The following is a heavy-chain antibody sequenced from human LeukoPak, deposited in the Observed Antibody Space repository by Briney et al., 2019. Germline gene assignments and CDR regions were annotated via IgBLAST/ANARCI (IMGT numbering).Heavy chain of an antibody. CDR2: IKHDGSVQ. Sequence: GGSLRLSCAASGFTFSRYWMNWVRQAPGKGLEWVANIKHDGSVQNYVDSVKGRFTISRDNAGNSLYLQMDSLRAEDTAVYYCAKSHVSTATGTGRYFDYWGQGTLVTVSS. V-gene: IGHV3-7*03. J-gene: IGHJ4*02. CDR3: AKSHVSTATGTGRYFDY. CDR1: GFTFSRYW. D-gene: IGHD3-9*01.